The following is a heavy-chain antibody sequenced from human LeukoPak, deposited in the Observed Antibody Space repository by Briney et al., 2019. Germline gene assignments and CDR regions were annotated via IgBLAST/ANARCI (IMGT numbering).Heavy chain of an antibody. V-gene: IGHV1-69*13. CDR1: GGTFSSYA. J-gene: IGHJ6*03. Sequence: ASVKVSCKASGGTFSSYAISWVRQAPGQGLEWMGGIIPIFGTANYAQKFQGRVTITADESTSTAYMELSSLRSEDTAVYYCASAYDYGDYAYYYYMDDWGKGTTVTISS. CDR2: IIPIFGTA. D-gene: IGHD4-17*01. CDR3: ASAYDYGDYAYYYYMDD.